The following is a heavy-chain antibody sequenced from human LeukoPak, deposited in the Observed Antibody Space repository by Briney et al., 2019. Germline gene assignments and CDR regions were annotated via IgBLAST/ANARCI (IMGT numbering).Heavy chain of an antibody. V-gene: IGHV3-48*04. CDR1: GFTFFTHP. J-gene: IGHJ4*02. CDR3: VRDRFDYALDY. D-gene: IGHD4-17*01. CDR2: ISISGSTM. Sequence: GGSLRLSCAASGFTFFTHPMNWVRQAPGKGLEWASYISISGSTMYYADSVKGRFTISRDNAKNSLYLQMDSLRADDTAVYYCVRDRFDYALDYWGQGALVTVSS.